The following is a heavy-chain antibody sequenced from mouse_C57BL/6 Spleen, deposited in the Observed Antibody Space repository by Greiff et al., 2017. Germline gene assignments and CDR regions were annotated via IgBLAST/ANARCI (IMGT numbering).Heavy chain of an antibody. D-gene: IGHD1-1*02. CDR2: IYPGDGDT. J-gene: IGHJ3*01. CDR3: ARGGEDGGFAY. V-gene: IGHV1-82*01. Sequence: VQLQPSGPALVKPGASVKISCKASGYSFSSSWMNWVKQRPGKGLEWIGRIYPGDGDTNYNGKFKGKATLTADKSSSPAYMQLSRLTSEDSAVYFCARGGEDGGFAYWGQGTLVTVSA. CDR1: GYSFSSSW.